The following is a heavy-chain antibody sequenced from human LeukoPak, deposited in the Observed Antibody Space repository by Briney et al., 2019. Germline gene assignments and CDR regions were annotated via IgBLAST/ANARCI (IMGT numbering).Heavy chain of an antibody. Sequence: ASVKVSCKASGYTFTSYYMHWVRQAPGQGLEWMGWINPNSGGTNYAQKFQGRVTMTRDTSISTAYMELSRLRSDDTAVYYCARDQWLGPPYYYYYMDVWGKGTTVTVSS. D-gene: IGHD6-19*01. CDR1: GYTFTSYY. J-gene: IGHJ6*03. V-gene: IGHV1-2*02. CDR2: INPNSGGT. CDR3: ARDQWLGPPYYYYYMDV.